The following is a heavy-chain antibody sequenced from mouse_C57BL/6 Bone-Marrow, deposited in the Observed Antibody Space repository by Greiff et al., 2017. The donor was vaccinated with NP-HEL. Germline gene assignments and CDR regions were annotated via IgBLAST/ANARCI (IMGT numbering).Heavy chain of an antibody. CDR3: AKSSRYTWFAY. CDR1: GFSLTSYG. Sequence: VQLQESGPGLVQPSQSLSITCTASGFSLTSYGVHWVRQSPGKGLEWLGVIWSGGSTDYNAAFMSRLSITKDNSNSQVFFKMNSLQADDTAIYYCAKSSRYTWFAYWGQGTLVTVSA. CDR2: IWSGGST. D-gene: IGHD2-12*01. V-gene: IGHV2-5*01. J-gene: IGHJ3*01.